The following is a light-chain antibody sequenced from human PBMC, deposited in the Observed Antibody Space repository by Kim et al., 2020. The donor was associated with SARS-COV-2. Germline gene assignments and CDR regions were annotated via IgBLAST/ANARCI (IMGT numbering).Light chain of an antibody. CDR1: QSVLYRSTNKYY. Sequence: DIVMTQSPDSLAVSLGERAAINCKPSQSVLYRSTNKYYLAWYQQKPGQPPKLLIYWASTREFGVPDRFSGSGSGTDFTLTISSLQAEDVAVYYCQQYYSSPLTFGGGTKVDIK. V-gene: IGKV4-1*01. J-gene: IGKJ4*01. CDR2: WAS. CDR3: QQYYSSPLT.